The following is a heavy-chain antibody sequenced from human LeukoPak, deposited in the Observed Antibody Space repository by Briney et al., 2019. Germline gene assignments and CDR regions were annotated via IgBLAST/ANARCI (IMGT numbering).Heavy chain of an antibody. CDR1: GFTFSSYG. CDR2: ISGSGGST. V-gene: IGHV3-23*01. J-gene: IGHJ4*02. Sequence: GGSLRLSCAASGFTFSSYGMSWVRQAPGKGLEWVSAISGSGGSTYYADSVKGRFTISRDNSKNTLYLQMNSLRAEDTAVYYCAKDRYYYGSGSLYWGQGTLATVSS. D-gene: IGHD3-10*01. CDR3: AKDRYYYGSGSLY.